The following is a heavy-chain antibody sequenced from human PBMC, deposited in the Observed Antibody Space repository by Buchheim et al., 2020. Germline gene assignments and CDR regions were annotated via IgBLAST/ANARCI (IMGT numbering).Heavy chain of an antibody. CDR1: DFYFNSYD. D-gene: IGHD6-19*01. Sequence: EAQLVESGGGLVQPGGSLRISCAASDFYFNSYDINWVRQAPGKGLERVAFITSGGFTTYYADSLEGRFTISRDNAENSLFLQMNSLRAEDTGVYYCARDFSGWYYFDLWGQGT. J-gene: IGHJ4*02. V-gene: IGHV3-48*03. CDR2: ITSGGFTT. CDR3: ARDFSGWYYFDL.